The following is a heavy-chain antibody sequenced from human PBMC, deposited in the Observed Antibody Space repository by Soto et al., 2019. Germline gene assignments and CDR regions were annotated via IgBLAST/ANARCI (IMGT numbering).Heavy chain of an antibody. Sequence: QVQLQQWGAGLLKPSETLSLTCAVYGGSFSGYYWSWIRQPPGKGLEWIGEINHSGSTNYNPSLKSRVTISVDTSKNQFSLKLSSVTAADTAVYCCASRFSYYDILTGYSGLDYWGQGTLVTVSS. V-gene: IGHV4-34*01. CDR1: GGSFSGYY. CDR2: INHSGST. J-gene: IGHJ4*02. D-gene: IGHD3-9*01. CDR3: ASRFSYYDILTGYSGLDY.